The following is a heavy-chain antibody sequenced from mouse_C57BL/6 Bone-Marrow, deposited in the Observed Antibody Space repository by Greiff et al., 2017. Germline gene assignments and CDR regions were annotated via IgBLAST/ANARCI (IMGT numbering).Heavy chain of an antibody. J-gene: IGHJ3*01. CDR2: IWRGGST. V-gene: IGHV2-2*01. CDR3: ARGAMAY. Sequence: QVQLKESGPGLVQPSQSLSITCTVSGYSLTSYGVHWVRQSPGKGLEWLGVIWRGGSTDYNADFISRLSIRKDTSKSQVFFKMNGLHADDSAVYYCARGAMAYWGQGTLVTVSA. CDR1: GYSLTSYG. D-gene: IGHD3-1*01.